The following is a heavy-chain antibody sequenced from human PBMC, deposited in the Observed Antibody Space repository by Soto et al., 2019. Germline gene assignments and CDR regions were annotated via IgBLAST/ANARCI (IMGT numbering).Heavy chain of an antibody. Sequence: SSETLSLTCTVSGVSIRNSHSFWGWIRQPPGKGLEFIGTVHYSGGAHYNSSLKSRVTISVDTANNQVSLRMRSLTAADTAVYYCGRVVEGATRHTDLDSWGQGTLVTVSS. CDR2: VHYSGGA. CDR1: GVSIRNSHSF. V-gene: IGHV4-39*01. J-gene: IGHJ5*01. CDR3: GRVVEGATRHTDLDS. D-gene: IGHD2-21*01.